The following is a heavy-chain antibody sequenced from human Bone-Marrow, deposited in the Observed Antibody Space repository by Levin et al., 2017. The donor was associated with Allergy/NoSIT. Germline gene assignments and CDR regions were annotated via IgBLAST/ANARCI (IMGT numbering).Heavy chain of an antibody. CDR2: ISAYNGKT. Sequence: GASVKVSCTASGSTFDRYGYSWVRQAPGQGLEWMGWISAYNGKTKYLQKFQGRVTLTTDTSTSTVYMDLRSLRSDDTALYYCARDLGSVSGSLHFDNWGQGTLVTVSS. V-gene: IGHV1-18*01. CDR1: GSTFDRYG. CDR3: ARDLGSVSGSLHFDN. D-gene: IGHD6-19*01. J-gene: IGHJ4*02.